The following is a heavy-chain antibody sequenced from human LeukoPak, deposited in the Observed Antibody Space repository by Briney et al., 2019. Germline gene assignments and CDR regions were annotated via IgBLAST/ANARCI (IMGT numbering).Heavy chain of an antibody. J-gene: IGHJ4*02. CDR3: ARGGSGSGSYYNPPGY. V-gene: IGHV4-59*01. Sequence: PSETLSLTCTVSGGSISSYYWSWIRQPPGKGLEWVGYIYYSGSTNYNPSLKSRVTISVDTSKSQFSLKLSSVTAADTAVYYCARGGSGSGSYYNPPGYWGQGTLVTVSS. D-gene: IGHD3-10*01. CDR2: IYYSGST. CDR1: GGSISSYY.